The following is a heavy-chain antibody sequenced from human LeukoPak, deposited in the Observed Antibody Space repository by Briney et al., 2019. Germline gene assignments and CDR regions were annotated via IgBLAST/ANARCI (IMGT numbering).Heavy chain of an antibody. CDR3: ARTPDGYKFNY. V-gene: IGHV4-59*12. CDR2: IYYSGST. Sequence: SETLSLTCTVSGGSISSYYWSWIRQPPGKGLEWIGYIYYSGSTNYNPSLKSRVTMSVDTSKNQFSLKLSSVTAADTAVYYCARTPDGYKFNYWGQGTLVTVSS. CDR1: GGSISSYY. D-gene: IGHD5-12*01. J-gene: IGHJ4*02.